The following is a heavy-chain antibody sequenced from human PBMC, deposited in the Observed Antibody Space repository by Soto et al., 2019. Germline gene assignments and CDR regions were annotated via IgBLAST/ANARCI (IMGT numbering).Heavy chain of an antibody. CDR2: ISSSSSTI. CDR3: ARDLIYSSSCC. V-gene: IGHV3-48*01. J-gene: IGHJ3*01. CDR1: GFTFGSYS. Sequence: EVQLVESGGGLVQPGGSLRLSCAASGFTFGSYSMNWVPQAPGKGLEGVSYISSSSSTIYYADSVKGRFTISRDNAKNSLYLQMNSLRAEDTAVYHCARDLIYSSSCCWGQGTMVTVSS. D-gene: IGHD6-13*01.